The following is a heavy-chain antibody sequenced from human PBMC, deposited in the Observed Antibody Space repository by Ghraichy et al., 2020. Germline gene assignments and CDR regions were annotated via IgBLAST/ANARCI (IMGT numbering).Heavy chain of an antibody. CDR2: IYFSGST. V-gene: IGHV4-39*01. J-gene: IGHJ4*02. CDR1: GGSISSSSYY. Sequence: SETLSLTCTVSGGSISSSSYYWGWIRKPPGKGLEWIGSIYFSGSTYYNPSLKSRVTISVATPKNQFSLKLSSVTAADTAVYYCARLPRIAAAGMGRIDYWGQGTLVTVSS. CDR3: ARLPRIAAAGMGRIDY. D-gene: IGHD6-13*01.